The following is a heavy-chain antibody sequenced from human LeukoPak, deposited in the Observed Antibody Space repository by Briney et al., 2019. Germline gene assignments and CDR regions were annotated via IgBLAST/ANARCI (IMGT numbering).Heavy chain of an antibody. CDR1: GFTFSSYE. CDR2: ISSSGSTI. J-gene: IGHJ6*03. V-gene: IGHV3-48*03. Sequence: PGGSLRLSCAASGFTFSSYEMNWVRQAPGKGLEWVSYISSSGSTIYYADSVKGRFTISRDNAKNSPFLQMNSLRAEDTAVYYCARVLRYCSGGNCYSGGLGYMDVWGKGTTVTISS. CDR3: ARVLRYCSGGNCYSGGLGYMDV. D-gene: IGHD2-15*01.